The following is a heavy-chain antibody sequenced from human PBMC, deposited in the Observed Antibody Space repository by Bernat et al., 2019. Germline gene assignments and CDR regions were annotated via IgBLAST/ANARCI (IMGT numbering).Heavy chain of an antibody. CDR3: ARDSHVRSVRGGGFDY. CDR1: GFTFSSYE. V-gene: IGHV3-48*03. CDR2: ISSSGSTI. D-gene: IGHD3-10*01. Sequence: EVQLVESGGGLVQPGGSLRLSCAASGFTFSSYEMNWVRQAPGKGLEWVSYISSSGSTIYYADSVKGRFTISRDNAKNSQYLQMNSLRAEDTAVYYCARDSHVRSVRGGGFDYWGQGTLVTVSS. J-gene: IGHJ4*02.